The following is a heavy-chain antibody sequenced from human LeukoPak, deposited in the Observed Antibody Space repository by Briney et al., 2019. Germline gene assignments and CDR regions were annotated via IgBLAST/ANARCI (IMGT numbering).Heavy chain of an antibody. CDR3: ARDRPHNWFDP. V-gene: IGHV3-74*01. J-gene: IGHJ5*02. CDR2: INNDGSYA. Sequence: GGSLRLSCTASGIAFSNHWMYWVRQAPGKGLEWVSWINNDGSYAVYADSVRAQFTISRDNAKNTLYLQMNSLRPEDTAVYYCARDRPHNWFDPWGQGTLVTLSS. CDR1: GIAFSNHW.